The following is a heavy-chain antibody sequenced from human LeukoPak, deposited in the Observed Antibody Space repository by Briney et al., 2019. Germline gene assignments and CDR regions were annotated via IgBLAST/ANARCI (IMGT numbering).Heavy chain of an antibody. CDR2: INYIGST. D-gene: IGHD6-13*01. Sequence: SETLSLTCTVSGDSITTYYWSWSRQPPGKGLEWIGYINYIGSTNYNPSLKNRVSISADISKTQFTLRLRSVTAADTAVYFCARGVTASASSWDQGTLVTVSS. J-gene: IGHJ5*02. CDR3: ARGVTASASS. CDR1: GDSITTYY. V-gene: IGHV4-59*01.